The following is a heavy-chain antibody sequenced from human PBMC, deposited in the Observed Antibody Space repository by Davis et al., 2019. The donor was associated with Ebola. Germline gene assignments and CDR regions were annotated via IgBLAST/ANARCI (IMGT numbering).Heavy chain of an antibody. J-gene: IGHJ6*02. CDR3: ARAPAASYGMDV. Sequence: PSETLSLTCTVSGGSISSYYWSWIRQPPGKGLEWIGYIYYSGSTNYNPSLKSRVTISVDTSKNQFSLKLSSVTAADTAVYYCARAPAASYGMDVWGQGTTVTVSS. D-gene: IGHD2-2*01. CDR2: IYYSGST. CDR1: GGSISSYY. V-gene: IGHV4-59*12.